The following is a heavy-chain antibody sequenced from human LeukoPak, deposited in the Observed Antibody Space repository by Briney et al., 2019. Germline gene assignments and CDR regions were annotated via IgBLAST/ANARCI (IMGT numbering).Heavy chain of an antibody. CDR3: AREELLDAFDI. D-gene: IGHD1-26*01. Sequence: GGSLRLSCAASGFTFSSFWMHWVRQAPGKGLVWVARINSDGSNTPYAVSVKGRFTISRDNANNTLYLQMHSLRAEDMAVYYCAREELLDAFDIWGQGTMVTVSS. CDR1: GFTFSSFW. J-gene: IGHJ3*02. V-gene: IGHV3-74*03. CDR2: INSDGSNT.